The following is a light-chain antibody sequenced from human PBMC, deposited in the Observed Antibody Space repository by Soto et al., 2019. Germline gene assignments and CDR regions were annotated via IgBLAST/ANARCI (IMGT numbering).Light chain of an antibody. J-gene: IGLJ2*01. CDR1: SAHSSYA. Sequence: QSVLTQSPSASASPGASVKLTCTLSSAHSSYAIAWHQQQPEKGPRFLMKLNSDGSHSKGDAIPDRFSGSSSGAERYLTISRLQSEDEADYYCQTWGTGSVIFGGGTKVTVL. V-gene: IGLV4-69*01. CDR3: QTWGTGSVI. CDR2: LNSDGSH.